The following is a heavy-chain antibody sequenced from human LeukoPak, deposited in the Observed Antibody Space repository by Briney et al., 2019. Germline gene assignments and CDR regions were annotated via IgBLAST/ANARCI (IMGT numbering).Heavy chain of an antibody. CDR1: GGSFSGYY. CDR3: ARGRSSSGYYYSFDY. D-gene: IGHD3-22*01. Sequence: SETLPLTCAVYGGSFSGYYWSWIRQPPGKGLEWIGEINHSGSTNYNPSLKSRVTISVDTSKNQFSLKLSSVTAADTAVYYCARGRSSSGYYYSFDYWGQGTLVTVSS. V-gene: IGHV4-34*01. CDR2: INHSGST. J-gene: IGHJ4*02.